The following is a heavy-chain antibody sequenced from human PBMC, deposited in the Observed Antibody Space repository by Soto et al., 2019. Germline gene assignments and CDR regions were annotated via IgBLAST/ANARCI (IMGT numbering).Heavy chain of an antibody. J-gene: IGHJ6*03. CDR1: GFTFSSYA. CDR2: ISGSGGST. Sequence: EVQLLESGGGLVQPGGSLRLSCAASGFTFSSYAMSWVRQAPGKGLEWVSAISGSGGSTYYADSVKGRFTISRDNSKNTLYLQMHSLRAEDTAVYYCAKVELRAQRYPTMDVWGKGTTVTVSS. D-gene: IGHD3-10*01. CDR3: AKVELRAQRYPTMDV. V-gene: IGHV3-23*01.